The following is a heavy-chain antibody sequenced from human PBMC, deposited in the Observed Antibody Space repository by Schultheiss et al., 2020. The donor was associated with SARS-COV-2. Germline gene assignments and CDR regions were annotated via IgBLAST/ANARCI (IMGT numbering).Heavy chain of an antibody. J-gene: IGHJ6*03. CDR1: GFTFSDHL. CDR3: AKDGDDCSGGSCYSHYYYYYYYMDV. V-gene: IGHV3-72*01. Sequence: GGSLRLSCAASGFTFSDHLADWVRQAPGKGLEWVARSRNKANRYTTEYAASVKGRFTISRDNSKNTLYLQMNSLRAEDTAVYYCAKDGDDCSGGSCYSHYYYYYYYMDVWGKGTTVTVSS. CDR2: SRNKANRYTT. D-gene: IGHD2-15*01.